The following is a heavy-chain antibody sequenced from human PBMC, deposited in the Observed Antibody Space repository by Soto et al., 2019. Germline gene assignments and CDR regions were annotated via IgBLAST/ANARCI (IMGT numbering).Heavy chain of an antibody. D-gene: IGHD3-16*01. CDR2: FVPLFGTT. V-gene: IGHV1-69*01. Sequence: QLVQSGSEVQKPGSSVKVSCQASGGTFSGYVVTWVRQAPGQGLEWMGEFVPLFGTTNYAQRFSGRITITAEESTSTAYMELRTLRSDDTAVYYCATHGLGVSRPPYFDNWGQGTLVTVSS. CDR3: ATHGLGVSRPPYFDN. CDR1: GGTFSGYV. J-gene: IGHJ4*02.